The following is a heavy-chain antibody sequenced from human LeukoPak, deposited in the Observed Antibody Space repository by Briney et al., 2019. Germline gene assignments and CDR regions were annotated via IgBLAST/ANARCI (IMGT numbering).Heavy chain of an antibody. CDR3: ARVGKPVTTGLKWYFDL. D-gene: IGHD4-17*01. CDR1: GDSISSYY. J-gene: IGHJ2*01. CDR2: IFYSGST. Sequence: SETLSLTCTVSGDSISSYYWSWIRQPPGKGLEWIGSIFYSGSTNYNPSLKSRVTISVDTSMNQFSLKLTSVTAADTAVYYCARVGKPVTTGLKWYFDLWGRGTLVTVSS. V-gene: IGHV4-59*01.